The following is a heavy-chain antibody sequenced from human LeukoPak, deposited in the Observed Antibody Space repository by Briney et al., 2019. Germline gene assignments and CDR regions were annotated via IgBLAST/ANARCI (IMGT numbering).Heavy chain of an antibody. CDR1: GYTFTSYY. J-gene: IGHJ5*02. D-gene: IGHD3-22*01. V-gene: IGHV1-46*01. CDR3: ARGSPPGRAYYDIWFDP. CDR2: INPSGGST. Sequence: ASVKVSCKASGYTFTSYYMHWVRQAPGQGLEWMGIINPSGGSTSYAQKFQGRVTMTRDTSTSTVYMERSSLRSEDTAVYYCARGSPPGRAYYDIWFDPWGQGTLVTVSS.